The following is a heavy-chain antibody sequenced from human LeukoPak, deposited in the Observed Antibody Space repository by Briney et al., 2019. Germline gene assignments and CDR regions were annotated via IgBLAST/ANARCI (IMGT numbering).Heavy chain of an antibody. CDR1: GFTFSSYA. V-gene: IGHV3-64*01. D-gene: IGHD2-15*01. J-gene: IGHJ4*02. CDR3: ARDGGLHTNFDY. Sequence: GGSLRLSCAASGFTFSSYAMHWVRQAPGKGLEYVSAISSNGGSTYYANSVKGRFTISRDNSKNTLYLQMGSLRGEDTAVYYCARDGGLHTNFDYWGQGTLVTVSS. CDR2: ISSNGGST.